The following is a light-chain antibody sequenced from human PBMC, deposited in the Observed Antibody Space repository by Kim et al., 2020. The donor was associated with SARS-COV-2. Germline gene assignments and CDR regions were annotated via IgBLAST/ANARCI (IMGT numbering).Light chain of an antibody. CDR1: QNINSW. J-gene: IGKJ1*01. CDR2: RAS. Sequence: ASIGDRDTVTYLASQNINSWLAWYQQKPGKAPKVVNFRASSLENGVPSRFSSSGSGTEFTLNISSLQPYDFATYYWQDYKNYPWTFGQRTKVDLK. V-gene: IGKV1-5*03. CDR3: QDYKNYPWT.